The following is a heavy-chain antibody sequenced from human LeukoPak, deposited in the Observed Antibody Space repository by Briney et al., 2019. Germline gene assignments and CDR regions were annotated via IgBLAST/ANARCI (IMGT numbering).Heavy chain of an antibody. D-gene: IGHD3-16*02. J-gene: IGHJ5*02. V-gene: IGHV4-34*01. CDR3: ARGLTYDYVWGSYRRNWFDP. CDR1: GGSFSGYY. CDR2: INHSGST. Sequence: PSETLSLTCAVYGGSFSGYYWSWIRQPPGKGLEWIGEINHSGSTNYNPSLKSRVTISVDTSKNQFSLKLSSVTAADTAVYYCARGLTYDYVWGSYRRNWFDPWGQGTLVTVSS.